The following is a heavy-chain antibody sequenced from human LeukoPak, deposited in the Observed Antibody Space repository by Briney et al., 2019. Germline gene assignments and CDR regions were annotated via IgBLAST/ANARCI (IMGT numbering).Heavy chain of an antibody. D-gene: IGHD2-15*01. CDR3: ARLRTLGYCSGGSCYPPYYYGMDV. J-gene: IGHJ6*02. Sequence: MSSETLSLTCAVYGGSFSGYFWSWIRQPPGKGLEWIGEINHSGSTNYNPSLKSRVTISVDTSKNQFSLKLSSVTAADTAVYYCARLRTLGYCSGGSCYPPYYYGMDVWGQGTTVTVSS. V-gene: IGHV4-34*01. CDR2: INHSGST. CDR1: GGSFSGYF.